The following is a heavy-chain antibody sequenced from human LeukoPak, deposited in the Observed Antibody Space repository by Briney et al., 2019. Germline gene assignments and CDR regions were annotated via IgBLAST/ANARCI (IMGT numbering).Heavy chain of an antibody. D-gene: IGHD6-6*01. V-gene: IGHV1-2*02. CDR2: INANSGGT. Sequence: AAVKVSCKASGYTFSGYYMHWVRQAPGQGLEWMGWINANSGGTNYAQKFQGRVTMTRDTSISTAYMELTRLRSADTAVYYCARVGRAFTARSSFFDYWGQGTLVTVSS. CDR3: ARVGRAFTARSSFFDY. CDR1: GYTFSGYY. J-gene: IGHJ4*02.